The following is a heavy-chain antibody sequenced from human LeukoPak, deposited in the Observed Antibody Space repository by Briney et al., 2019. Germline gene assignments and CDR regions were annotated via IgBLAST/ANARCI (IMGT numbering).Heavy chain of an antibody. CDR2: MNPNSGNT. V-gene: IGHV1-8*03. D-gene: IGHD3-10*01. CDR3: ARGTYYYGSGRVRGAFDI. J-gene: IGHJ3*02. CDR1: GYTFTSYD. Sequence: ASVKVSCKASGYTFTSYDINWVRQATGQGLEWMGWMNPNSGNTGYAQKFQGRVTITRNTSISTAYMELSSLRSEDTAVYYCARGTYYYGSGRVRGAFDIWGQGTMVTVSS.